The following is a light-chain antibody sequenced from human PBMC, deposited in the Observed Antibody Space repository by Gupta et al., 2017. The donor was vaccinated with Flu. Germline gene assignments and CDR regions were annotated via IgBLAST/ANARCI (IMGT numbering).Light chain of an antibody. CDR2: DAS. CDR1: RDIGTY. Sequence: GERVTISCRASRDIGTYLAWFHLKPGDAPQLLIHDASTLQSGAPSRFSGSGSGTDFNLSIDVLQSEDFATYHCHQYTFFPHSFGQGTTVEMK. J-gene: IGKJ2*01. CDR3: HQYTFFPHS. V-gene: IGKV1-8*01.